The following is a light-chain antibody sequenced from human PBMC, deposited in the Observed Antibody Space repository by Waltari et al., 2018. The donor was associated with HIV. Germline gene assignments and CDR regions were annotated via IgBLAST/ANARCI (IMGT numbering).Light chain of an antibody. Sequence: QSVLTQPPSVSAAPGQRVTLSCSGSSSNIGDNYFSWFKQVHGTAPKLLIDETKQRPSEIPDRFSGSRSDTSATLDIVGLQSGDEGTYYCQSWDSRLGAGVFGGGTMLTVL. V-gene: IGLV1-51*01. J-gene: IGLJ2*01. CDR3: QSWDSRLGAGV. CDR1: SSNIGDNY. CDR2: ETK.